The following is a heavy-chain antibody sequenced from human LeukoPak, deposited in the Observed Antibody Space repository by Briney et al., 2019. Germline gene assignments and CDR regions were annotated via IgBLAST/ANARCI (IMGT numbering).Heavy chain of an antibody. CDR1: GFTFNNYA. Sequence: GGSLRLSCAASGFTFNNYAINWVRQAPGRGLEWVSTINGGGGTYYADSVKGRFTFSRDNSKNTVYLQMNSLRAEDTAVYYCVKSLNSWHGWFDPWGQGTLVTVSS. J-gene: IGHJ5*02. D-gene: IGHD4-11*01. CDR2: INGGGGT. CDR3: VKSLNSWHGWFDP. V-gene: IGHV3-23*01.